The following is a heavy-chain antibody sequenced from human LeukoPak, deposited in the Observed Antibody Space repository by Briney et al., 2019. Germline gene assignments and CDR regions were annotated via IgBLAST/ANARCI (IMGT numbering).Heavy chain of an antibody. D-gene: IGHD3-22*01. CDR1: GDSISSSSYY. J-gene: IGHJ4*02. CDR3: ARRHYYGKTFDY. CDR2: IYYSGST. Sequence: PSETLSLTCTVSGDSISSSSYYWGWIRQPPGKGLEWIGSIYYSGSTYYNPSLKRRATISVDTSNNQFSLKLSPWTAADKTVYYCARRHYYGKTFDYWGQGTLVTVSS. V-gene: IGHV4-39*01.